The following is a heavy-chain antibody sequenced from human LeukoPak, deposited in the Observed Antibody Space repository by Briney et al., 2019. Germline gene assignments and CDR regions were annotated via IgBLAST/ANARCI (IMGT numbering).Heavy chain of an antibody. CDR2: INPNSGGT. CDR3: AGGGGSSSYPSGY. V-gene: IGHV1-2*02. D-gene: IGHD6-6*01. J-gene: IGHJ4*02. Sequence: ASVKVSCKASGYTFTGYYMHWARQAPGQGLEWMGWINPNSGGTNYAQKFQGRVTMTRDTSISTAYTELSRLRSDDTAVYYCAGGGGSSSYPSGYWGQGTLVTVSS. CDR1: GYTFTGYY.